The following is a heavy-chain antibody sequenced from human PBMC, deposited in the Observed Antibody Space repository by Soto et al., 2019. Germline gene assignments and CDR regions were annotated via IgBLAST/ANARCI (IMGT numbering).Heavy chain of an antibody. CDR3: ARGRRLNRYYSGGSCPDDAFDL. CDR2: ISAYNGNT. D-gene: IGHD2-15*01. V-gene: IGHV1-18*01. Sequence: QVQLVQSGAEVKKPGASVKVSCKASGYTFTSYGISWVRQAPGQGLAWMGWISAYNGNTNYAQKLQGRVTMTTDTSTRTAYMELRSLRSDDTAVYYCARGRRLNRYYSGGSCPDDAFDLWGQGTMVTVSS. J-gene: IGHJ3*01. CDR1: GYTFTSYG.